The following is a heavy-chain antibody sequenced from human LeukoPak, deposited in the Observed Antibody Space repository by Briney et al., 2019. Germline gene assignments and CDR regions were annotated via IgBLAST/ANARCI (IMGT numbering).Heavy chain of an antibody. CDR2: IYSGGST. J-gene: IGHJ4*02. CDR1: GFTVSNNY. CDR3: ARDPAFYYDSSGYYDY. D-gene: IGHD3-22*01. V-gene: IGHV3-53*01. Sequence: GGSLRLSCAASGFTVSNNYMTWVRQAPGKGPEYISAIYSGGSTYYADSVKGRFTISRDNAKNSLYLQMNSLRAEDTAVYYCARDPAFYYDSSGYYDYWGQGTLVTVSS.